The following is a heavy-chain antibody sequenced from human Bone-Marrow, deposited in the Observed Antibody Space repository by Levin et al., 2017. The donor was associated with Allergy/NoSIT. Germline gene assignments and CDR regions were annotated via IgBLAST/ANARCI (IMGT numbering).Heavy chain of an antibody. D-gene: IGHD5-18*01. CDR3: ARADTAMATQIEY. CDR2: IWYDGNNK. Sequence: GGSLRLSCAASGFTFSSYGMHWVRQAPGKGLEWVALIWYDGNNKYYADYVKGRFTITRDNSKNTLHLQMSSLRAEDTAVYYCARADTAMATQIEYWGQGTLVTVSS. CDR1: GFTFSSYG. V-gene: IGHV3-33*01. J-gene: IGHJ4*02.